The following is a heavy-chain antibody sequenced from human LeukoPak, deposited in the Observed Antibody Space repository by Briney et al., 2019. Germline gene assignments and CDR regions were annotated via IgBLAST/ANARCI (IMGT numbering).Heavy chain of an antibody. CDR1: GFTFSDYY. J-gene: IGHJ5*02. CDR3: AKDGQDIVVVPAAMGSTYLDP. D-gene: IGHD2-2*01. V-gene: IGHV3-11*01. CDR2: ISSSGSTI. Sequence: GGSLRLSCAASGFTFSDYYMSWIRQAPGKGLEWVSYISSSGSTIYYADSVKGRFTISRDNAKNSLYLQMNSPRAEDTAVYYCAKDGQDIVVVPAAMGSTYLDPWGQGTLVTVSS.